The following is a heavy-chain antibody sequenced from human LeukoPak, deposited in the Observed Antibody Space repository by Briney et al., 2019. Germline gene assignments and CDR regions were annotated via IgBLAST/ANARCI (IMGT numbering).Heavy chain of an antibody. V-gene: IGHV4-4*07. CDR1: GGTISGYY. CDR2: VYTSGST. CDR3: ARVITGTTTAFEI. J-gene: IGHJ3*02. D-gene: IGHD1-7*01. Sequence: SETLSLTCSVSGGTISGYYWTWIRQPAGKGLEWIGRVYTSGSTHYNPSLKTRLTMSVDTSKNQFSLKLSSVTAPDTAVYYCARVITGTTTAFEIWGQGTMVTVSS.